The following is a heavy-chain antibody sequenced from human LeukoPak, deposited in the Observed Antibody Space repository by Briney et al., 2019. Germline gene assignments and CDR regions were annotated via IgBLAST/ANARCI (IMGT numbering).Heavy chain of an antibody. V-gene: IGHV3-23*01. CDR3: ARGPEGRYFDWLLLPDAFDI. Sequence: PGGSLRLSCAASGFTFSSSAMSWVRQAPGKGLEWVSAISNNGGYTYYADSVQGRFTISRVNSKSTLCLQMNSLRAEDTAVYYCARGPEGRYFDWLLLPDAFDIWGQGTMVTVSS. CDR2: ISNNGGYT. J-gene: IGHJ3*02. CDR1: GFTFSSSA. D-gene: IGHD3-9*01.